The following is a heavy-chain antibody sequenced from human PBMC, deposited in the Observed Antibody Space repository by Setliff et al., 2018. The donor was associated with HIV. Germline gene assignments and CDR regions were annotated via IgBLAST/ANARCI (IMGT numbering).Heavy chain of an antibody. J-gene: IGHJ6*03. D-gene: IGHD3-22*01. CDR2: ISTSSATK. CDR1: GFTFSDYY. V-gene: IGHV3-11*01. CDR3: ARAYYHHSGAYWSTDYYYSYIDV. Sequence: PGGSLRLSCVASGFTFSDYYMIWIRQAPGQGLEWVSYISTSSATKYYADSVKGRFTISRDSAKNSLYLQMNSVRADDTAVYYCARAYYHHSGAYWSTDYYYSYIDVWGKGTTVTVSS.